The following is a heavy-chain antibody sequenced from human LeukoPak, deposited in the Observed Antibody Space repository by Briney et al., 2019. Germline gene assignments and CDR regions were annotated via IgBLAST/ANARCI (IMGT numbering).Heavy chain of an antibody. CDR3: ARGRAAAGTTNNDY. V-gene: IGHV4-34*01. CDR2: INHSGST. D-gene: IGHD6-13*01. CDR1: GGSFSGYY. Sequence: PSETLSLTCAVYGGSFSGYYWSWIRQPPGKGLEWIGEINHSGSTNYSPSLKSRVTISVDTSKNQFSLKLSSVTAADTAVYYCARGRAAAGTTNNDYWGQGTLVTVSS. J-gene: IGHJ4*02.